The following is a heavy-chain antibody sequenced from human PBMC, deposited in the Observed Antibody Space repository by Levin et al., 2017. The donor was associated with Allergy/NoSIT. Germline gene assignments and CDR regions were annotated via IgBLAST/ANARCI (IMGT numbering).Heavy chain of an antibody. D-gene: IGHD6-13*01. CDR3: ATDFNLGTSGWFLPIEY. CDR1: GYTFTDYY. J-gene: IGHJ4*02. CDR2: INPNSGGT. V-gene: IGHV1-2*04. Sequence: GESLKISCKASGYTFTDYYMHWVRQAPGQGLEWMGWINPNSGGTKYAQKFQGWVTMTRDTSISTAYMELRRLKSDDKALYYCATDFNLGTSGWFLPIEYWGQGTLVTVSS.